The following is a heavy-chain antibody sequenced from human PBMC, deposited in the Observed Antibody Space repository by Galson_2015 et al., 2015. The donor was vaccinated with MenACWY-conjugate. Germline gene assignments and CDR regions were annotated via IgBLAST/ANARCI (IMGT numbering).Heavy chain of an antibody. V-gene: IGHV3-7*03. Sequence: SLRLSCAASGFTFSSYWMSWVRQAPGKGLEWVANIKQDGSEKYYVDSVKGRFTISRDNAKNSLYLQMNSLRAEDTAVYYCARDSGCSSTSCYTIGWFDPWGQGTLVTVSS. D-gene: IGHD2-2*02. CDR3: ARDSGCSSTSCYTIGWFDP. CDR1: GFTFSSYW. CDR2: IKQDGSEK. J-gene: IGHJ5*02.